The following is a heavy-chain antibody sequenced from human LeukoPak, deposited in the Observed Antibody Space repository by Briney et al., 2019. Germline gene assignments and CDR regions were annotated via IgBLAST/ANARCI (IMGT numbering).Heavy chain of an antibody. Sequence: PSETLSLTCTVSGGSISNYYWIWIRQHPGKGLEWIGYIYYSGSTYYNPSLKSRVTISVDTSKNQFSLKLSSVTAADTAVYYCARSIVVVVAATQRPDAFDIWGQGTMVTVSS. CDR1: GGSISNYY. CDR2: IYYSGST. J-gene: IGHJ3*02. CDR3: ARSIVVVVAATQRPDAFDI. D-gene: IGHD2-15*01. V-gene: IGHV4-59*06.